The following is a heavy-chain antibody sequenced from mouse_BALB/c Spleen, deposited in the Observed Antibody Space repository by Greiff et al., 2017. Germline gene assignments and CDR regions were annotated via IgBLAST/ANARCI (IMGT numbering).Heavy chain of an antibody. CDR2: ISSGGST. V-gene: IGHV5-6-5*01. J-gene: IGHJ2*01. D-gene: IGHD1-2*01. CDR3: ARRLTTATGFDY. CDR1: GFTFSSYA. Sequence: EVQRVESGGGLVKPGGSLKLSCAASGFTFSSYAMSWVRQTPEKRLEWVASISSGGSTYYPDSVKGRFTISRDNARNILYLQMSSLRSEDTAMYYCARRLTTATGFDYWGQGTTLTVSS.